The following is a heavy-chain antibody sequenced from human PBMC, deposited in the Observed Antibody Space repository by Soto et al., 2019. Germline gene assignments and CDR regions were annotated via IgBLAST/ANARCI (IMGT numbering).Heavy chain of an antibody. CDR3: AKDFQNYGFWSGYPGPFDY. Sequence: GGSLRLSCAASGFTFSSYAMSWVRQAPGKGLEWVSAISGSGGSTYYADSVKGRFTISRDNSKNTLYLQMNSLRAEDTAVYYSAKDFQNYGFWSGYPGPFDYWGQGTLVTVFS. V-gene: IGHV3-23*01. CDR2: ISGSGGST. CDR1: GFTFSSYA. D-gene: IGHD3-3*01. J-gene: IGHJ4*02.